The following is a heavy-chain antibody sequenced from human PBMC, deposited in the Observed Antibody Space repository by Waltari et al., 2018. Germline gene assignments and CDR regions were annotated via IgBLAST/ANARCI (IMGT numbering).Heavy chain of an antibody. CDR1: GGSISSYY. V-gene: IGHV4-59*01. CDR3: ARDRGGYNWFEP. CDR2: IDYSEST. J-gene: IGHJ5*02. D-gene: IGHD3-10*01. Sequence: QVQLQESGPGLVKPSETLSLTCTVSGGSISSYYWSWIRQPPGKGLEWIGYIDYSESTHYNRARKSRVTISVDTSKNQFSLKLSSVTAADTAGYYCARDRGGYNWFEPWGQGTLVTVSS.